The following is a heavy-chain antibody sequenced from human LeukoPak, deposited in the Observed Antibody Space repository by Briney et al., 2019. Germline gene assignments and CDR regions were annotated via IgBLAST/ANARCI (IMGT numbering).Heavy chain of an antibody. CDR2: IKQDGSEK. CDR3: ARVVGSSCYYYYYYYMDV. Sequence: GGSLRLSCAASGFTFSSYWMSWVRQAPGKGLEWVANIKQDGSEKYYVDSVKGRLTISRDNAKNSLYLQMNSLRAEDTAVYYCARVVGSSCYYYYYYYMDVWGKGTTVTVSS. J-gene: IGHJ6*03. CDR1: GFTFSSYW. D-gene: IGHD3-22*01. V-gene: IGHV3-7*01.